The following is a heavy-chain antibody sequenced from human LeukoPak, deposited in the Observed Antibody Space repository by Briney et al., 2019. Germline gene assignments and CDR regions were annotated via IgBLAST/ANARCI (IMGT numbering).Heavy chain of an antibody. CDR3: AKDASGSYCPDY. V-gene: IGHV3-23*01. D-gene: IGHD1-26*01. CDR2: ISGSGANT. J-gene: IGHJ4*02. CDR1: GFTFRVYA. Sequence: GGSLRLSCAASGFTFRVYAMSWVRQAPGKGLEWVSGISGSGANTHYADSVKGRFTISRDSSKNTLYLQMSSLRAEDTATYYCAKDASGSYCPDYWGQGTLVTVSS.